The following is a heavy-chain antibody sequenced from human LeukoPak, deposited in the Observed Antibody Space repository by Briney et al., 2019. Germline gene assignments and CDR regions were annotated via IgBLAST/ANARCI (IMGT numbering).Heavy chain of an antibody. Sequence: ASVKVSCKASGYTFTIYYMHWVRQAPGQGLEWLGIINPSGGTTSYAQKFQGRVTMTRDTSTSTVYMELSSLRSEDTAVYYCARERYGGNPGAYWYFDLWGRGTLVTVSS. D-gene: IGHD4-23*01. V-gene: IGHV1-46*01. CDR1: GYTFTIYY. CDR2: INPSGGTT. J-gene: IGHJ2*01. CDR3: ARERYGGNPGAYWYFDL.